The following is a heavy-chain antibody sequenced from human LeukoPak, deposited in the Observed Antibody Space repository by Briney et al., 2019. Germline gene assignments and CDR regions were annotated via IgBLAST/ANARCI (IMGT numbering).Heavy chain of an antibody. D-gene: IGHD6-19*01. J-gene: IGHJ4*02. CDR1: GFTFSSYG. V-gene: IGHV3-33*06. CDR2: IWYDGSNK. CDR3: AKDASSGWPYYFDY. Sequence: GGSLRLSCAASGFTFSSYGMHWVRQAPGKGLEWVAVIWYDGSNKYYADSVKGRFTISRDNSKNTLYLQMNSLRAEDTAEYYCAKDASSGWPYYFDYWGQGTLVTVSS.